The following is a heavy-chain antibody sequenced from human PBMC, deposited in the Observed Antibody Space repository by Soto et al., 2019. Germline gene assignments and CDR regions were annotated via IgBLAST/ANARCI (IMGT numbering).Heavy chain of an antibody. V-gene: IGHV3-48*03. CDR3: ARRDQYSSSWAYYYYGMDV. Sequence: GGFLRLSCAASGFTFSSYEMNWVRQAPGKGLEWVSYISSSGSTIYYADSVKGRFTISRDNAKNSLYLQMNSLRAEDTAVYYCARRDQYSSSWAYYYYGMDVWGQGTTVTVSS. CDR1: GFTFSSYE. D-gene: IGHD6-13*01. CDR2: ISSSGSTI. J-gene: IGHJ6*02.